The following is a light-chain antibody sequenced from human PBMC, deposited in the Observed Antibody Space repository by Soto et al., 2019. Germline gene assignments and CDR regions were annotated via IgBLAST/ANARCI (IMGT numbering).Light chain of an antibody. J-gene: IGKJ3*01. Sequence: EIVLTQSPGTLSLSPGERATLSCRASQSVSSKYLAWYQQKPRQAPRLLIYGTSSRATGIPDRFSGNGSGTDFTLTISSLEPEDFAVYYCQQYASSPLFAFGTGTEVDLK. CDR2: GTS. CDR3: QQYASSPLFA. CDR1: QSVSSKY. V-gene: IGKV3-20*01.